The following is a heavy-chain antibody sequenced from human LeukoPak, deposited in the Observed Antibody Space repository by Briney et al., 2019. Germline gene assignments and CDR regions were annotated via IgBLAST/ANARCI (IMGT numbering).Heavy chain of an antibody. D-gene: IGHD3-9*01. CDR3: ARVDVYYYYGMDV. J-gene: IGHJ6*02. Sequence: SGTLSLTCTVSGGSISSYYWSWIRQPPGKGLEWIGYIYYSGSTNYNPSLKSRVTISVDTSKNQFSLKLSSVTAADTAVYYCARVDVYYYYGMDVWGQGTTVTVSS. CDR1: GGSISSYY. V-gene: IGHV4-59*01. CDR2: IYYSGST.